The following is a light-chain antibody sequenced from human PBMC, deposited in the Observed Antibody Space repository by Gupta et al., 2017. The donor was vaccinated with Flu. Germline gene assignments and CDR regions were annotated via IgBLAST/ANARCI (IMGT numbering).Light chain of an antibody. CDR2: EVS. CDR1: SSDIGANNY. J-gene: IGLJ1*01. V-gene: IGLV2-8*01. Sequence: QSALTPPPSASVSPGQSVAISCTGTSSDIGANNYVSWYQQYPGKAPKLVIYEVSKRPSGVPDRFSGSKSGNTASLTVSGLRAEDEADYYCCSYGVNDVFGTGTKVTVL. CDR3: CSYGVNDV.